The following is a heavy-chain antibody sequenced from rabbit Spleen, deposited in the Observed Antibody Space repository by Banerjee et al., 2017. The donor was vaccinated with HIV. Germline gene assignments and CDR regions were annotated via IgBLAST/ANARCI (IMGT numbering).Heavy chain of an antibody. CDR2: IYAGSSDST. Sequence: QEQLVESGGGLVKPGASLTLTCKASGFSFSNKAVMCWVRQAPGKGLEWIACIYAGSSDSTYSATWAKGRFTLSKTSSTTVTLQMTSLTAADTATYFCARDAGTSFSTYGMDLWGQGTLVTVS. D-gene: IGHD8-1*01. V-gene: IGHV1S45*01. J-gene: IGHJ6*01. CDR1: GFSFSNKAV. CDR3: ARDAGTSFSTYGMDL.